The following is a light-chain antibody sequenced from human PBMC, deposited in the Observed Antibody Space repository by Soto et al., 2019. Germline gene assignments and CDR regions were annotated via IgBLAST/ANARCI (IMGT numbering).Light chain of an antibody. CDR3: QQYYSSRT. Sequence: EIVVTQSPDSLAVSLGERATINCKSSQSVLYSSNNKNYLAWYQQKPGQPPKLLIYWASTRESGVPDRFSGSGSGTDFTLTISSLQAEDVAVYYCQQYYSSRTFGQGTKVDIK. CDR2: WAS. CDR1: QSVLYSSNNKNY. V-gene: IGKV4-1*01. J-gene: IGKJ1*01.